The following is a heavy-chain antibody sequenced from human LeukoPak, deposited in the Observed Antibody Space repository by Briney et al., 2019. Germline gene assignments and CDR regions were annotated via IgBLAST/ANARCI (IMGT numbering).Heavy chain of an antibody. J-gene: IGHJ3*02. Sequence: SETLSLTCTVSGGSISSSSYYWGWIRQPPGKGLEWIGSIYYSGSTYYNPSLKSRVTISVDTSKNQFSLKLSSVTAADTAVYYCARDNPAAAGTGAFDIWGQGTMVTVSS. D-gene: IGHD6-13*01. CDR3: ARDNPAAAGTGAFDI. V-gene: IGHV4-39*07. CDR2: IYYSGST. CDR1: GGSISSSSYY.